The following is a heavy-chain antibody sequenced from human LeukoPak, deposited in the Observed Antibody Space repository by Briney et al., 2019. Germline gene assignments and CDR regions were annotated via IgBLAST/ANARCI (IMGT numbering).Heavy chain of an antibody. Sequence: GESLKISCKGSGHSFTTYWIGWVRQMPGKGLEWMGIIYPGDSDARYSPSFEGQVTISADKSISTAYLQWSSLKASDTAMYYCAGGYDEDYFDYWGQGTLVTVSS. J-gene: IGHJ4*02. CDR3: AGGYDEDYFDY. CDR1: GHSFTTYW. CDR2: IYPGDSDA. D-gene: IGHD5-12*01. V-gene: IGHV5-51*01.